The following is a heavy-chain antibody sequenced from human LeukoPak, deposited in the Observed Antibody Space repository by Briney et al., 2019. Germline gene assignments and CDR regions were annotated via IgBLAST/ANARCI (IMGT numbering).Heavy chain of an antibody. CDR3: AKAYWTYYYYGMDV. J-gene: IGHJ6*02. Sequence: PGGSLRLSCAASGFTFSSHAMSWVRQAPGKGLEWVSAISGSGSSTYYVDSVKGRFTISRDNSKNTLYLQMNSLRAEDTAVYYCAKAYWTYYYYGMDVWGQGTTVTVSS. D-gene: IGHD2-8*02. V-gene: IGHV3-23*01. CDR1: GFTFSSHA. CDR2: ISGSGSST.